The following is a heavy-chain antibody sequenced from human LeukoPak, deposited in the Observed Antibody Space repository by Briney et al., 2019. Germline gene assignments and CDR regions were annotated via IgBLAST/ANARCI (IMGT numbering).Heavy chain of an antibody. Sequence: GGSLRLSCAASGITFSIYTMNWVRQAPGKGLEWVAVISYDGSKKYFADSVKGRFTISRDDSKNTLYLQMNSLGAEDTAVYYCAKDLQAHYSFDYWGQGTLVTVSS. V-gene: IGHV3-30*18. J-gene: IGHJ4*02. D-gene: IGHD1-1*01. CDR3: AKDLQAHYSFDY. CDR1: GITFSIYT. CDR2: ISYDGSKK.